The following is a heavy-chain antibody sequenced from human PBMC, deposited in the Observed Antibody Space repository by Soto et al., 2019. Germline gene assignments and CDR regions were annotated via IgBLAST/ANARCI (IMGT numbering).Heavy chain of an antibody. CDR3: PKATPKLVEPFFDQ. V-gene: IGHV3-9*01. CDR2: ISWNSVTK. Sequence: GGSLRLSCVGTGFNFDDCAMHWIRQAPGKGLEWVASISWNSVTKNYADSVKGRFTISRDNARNSLHLQINTLRTDDTALYFCPKATPKLVEPFFDQWGQGLLV. D-gene: IGHD2-8*02. J-gene: IGHJ4*02. CDR1: GFNFDDCA.